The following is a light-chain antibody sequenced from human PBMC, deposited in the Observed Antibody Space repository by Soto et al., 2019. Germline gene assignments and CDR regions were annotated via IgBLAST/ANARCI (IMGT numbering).Light chain of an antibody. V-gene: IGLV1-51*01. CDR1: SSNIGSNY. Sequence: QSVLTQPPSVSAAPGQKVIISCSGSSSNIGSNYVSWYQQLPGTAPKLLIYDKNERPSGIPDRFSASKSGTSATLGITGLQTGEEADYYCGAWDHSLNVGVFGGGTKLTVL. CDR2: DKN. J-gene: IGLJ3*02. CDR3: GAWDHSLNVGV.